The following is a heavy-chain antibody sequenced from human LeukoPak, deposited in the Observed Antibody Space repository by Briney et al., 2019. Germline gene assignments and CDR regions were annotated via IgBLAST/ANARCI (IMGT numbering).Heavy chain of an antibody. V-gene: IGHV1-18*01. CDR3: ARETRDGYPLDY. CDR2: ISAYNGNT. J-gene: IGHJ4*02. D-gene: IGHD5-24*01. CDR1: AYTFTSYG. Sequence: ASVKVSCKASAYTFTSYGISWVRQAPGQGLEWMGWISAYNGNTNYAQKLQGRGTMTTDTYTRTAQRVLRSRRTDDTAVYYCARETRDGYPLDYWGQGTLVTVSS.